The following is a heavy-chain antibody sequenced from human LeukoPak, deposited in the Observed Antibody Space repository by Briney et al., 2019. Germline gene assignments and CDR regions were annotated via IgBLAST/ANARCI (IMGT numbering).Heavy chain of an antibody. CDR2: ISYDGSNK. J-gene: IGHJ5*02. D-gene: IGHD5-18*01. V-gene: IGHV3-30*03. Sequence: GGSLRLSCTASGFSFSGHWMHWVRQAPGKGLEWVAVISYDGSNKYYADSVKGRFTISRDNSKNTLYLQMNSLRAEDTAVYYCARRIQLWSLNWFDPWGQGTLVTVSS. CDR1: GFSFSGHW. CDR3: ARRIQLWSLNWFDP.